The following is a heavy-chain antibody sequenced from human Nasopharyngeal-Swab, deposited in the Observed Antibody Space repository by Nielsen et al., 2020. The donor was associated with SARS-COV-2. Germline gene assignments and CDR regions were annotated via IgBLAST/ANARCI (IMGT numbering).Heavy chain of an antibody. CDR2: ISAHNGNT. Sequence: ASVKVSCKAPGYTFTTYDTSWLRQAPGQGLEWMAWISAHNGNTNYAQKLQGRVAVTTDTSTSTSYMELRSLRSDDTAVYYCARDPLQYSYGPIDYWGQGTLVTVSS. CDR1: GYTFTTYD. V-gene: IGHV1-18*01. CDR3: ARDPLQYSYGPIDY. D-gene: IGHD5-18*01. J-gene: IGHJ4*02.